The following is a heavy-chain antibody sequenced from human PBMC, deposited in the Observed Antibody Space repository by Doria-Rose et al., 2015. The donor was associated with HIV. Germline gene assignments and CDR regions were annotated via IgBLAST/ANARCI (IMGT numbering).Heavy chain of an antibody. CDR2: IFSDDER. CDR1: GVSLSSPGMG. J-gene: IGHJ4*02. V-gene: IGHV2-26*01. Sequence: QVTLKESGPVLVKPTETLTLTCTVSGVSLSSPGMGVSWIRQPPGKALEWLANIFSDDERSYKTSLKSRLTISRSTSKSQEVLTMTDMDPVDTATYYCARIKSSRWYHKYYFDFWGQGTLVIVSA. CDR3: ARIKSSRWYHKYYFDF. D-gene: IGHD6-13*01.